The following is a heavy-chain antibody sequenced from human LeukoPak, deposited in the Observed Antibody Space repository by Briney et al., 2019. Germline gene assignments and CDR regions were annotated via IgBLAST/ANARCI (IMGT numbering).Heavy chain of an antibody. CDR3: ARVGKSGIFDY. CDR1: GFTFRSYS. J-gene: IGHJ4*02. Sequence: GGSLRLSCAASGFTFRSYSMHWVRQTPGKGLEYVSAIDPNGGKTYYADSVKGRFTISRDNSKNTLSLQMGSLRAEDMAVYYCARVGKSGIFDYWGQGTLVTVSA. CDR2: IDPNGGKT. V-gene: IGHV3-64*02. D-gene: IGHD1-26*01.